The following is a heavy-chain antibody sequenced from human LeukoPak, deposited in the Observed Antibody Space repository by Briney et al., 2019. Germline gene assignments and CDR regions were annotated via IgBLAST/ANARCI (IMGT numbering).Heavy chain of an antibody. J-gene: IGHJ4*02. CDR1: GFTFSNYA. CDR3: AKALRYYYDSSPFDY. D-gene: IGHD3-22*01. CDR2: IGGSGDST. V-gene: IGHV3-23*01. Sequence: GSLRLSCAASGFTFSNYAMSWVRQAPGKGLEWVSAIGGSGDSTYYADPVKGRFTISRDNSRNTLYLQMNSLRAEDTAVYYCAKALRYYYDSSPFDYWGQGTLVTVSS.